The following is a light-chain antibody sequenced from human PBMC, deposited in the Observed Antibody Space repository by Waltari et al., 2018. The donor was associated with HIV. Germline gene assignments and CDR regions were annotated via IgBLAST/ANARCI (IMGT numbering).Light chain of an antibody. V-gene: IGLV1-51*01. CDR3: AAWDDSLNGPV. J-gene: IGLJ2*01. CDR1: SSNIGYNY. Sequence: QSVLTQPPSVSATPGQKVTISCSGSSSNIGYNYVFWYQQLPGTAPKLLIYDNNKRPSGIPDRFSGSKSGTSATLGITGLQTGDEADYHCAAWDDSLNGPVFGGGTKLTDL. CDR2: DNN.